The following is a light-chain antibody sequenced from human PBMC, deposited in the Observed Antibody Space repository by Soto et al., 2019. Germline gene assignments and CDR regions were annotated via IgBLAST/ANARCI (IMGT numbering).Light chain of an antibody. CDR2: DVS. V-gene: IGLV2-14*01. CDR1: SSDVGGYNY. J-gene: IGLJ2*01. CDR3: SSYTSSSTVGVI. Sequence: QSVLTQPASVSGSPGQSITISCTGTSSDVGGYNYVSWYQQHPGKAPKLMIFDVSYRPSGVSNRFSGSKSGNTASLTISGLQAEDEADYYCSSYTSSSTVGVIFGGGTKLTVL.